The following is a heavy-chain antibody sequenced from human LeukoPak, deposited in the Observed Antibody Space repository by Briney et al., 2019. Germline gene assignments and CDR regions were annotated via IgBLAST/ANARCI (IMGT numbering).Heavy chain of an antibody. V-gene: IGHV3-48*01. CDR3: ARVTYSTSPTPFDY. CDR2: ISSSGTAI. Sequence: PGGSLRLSCAASGFIFSTYNMHWVRQAPGKGLEWVSSISSSGTAIYYADSVKGRFTISRDNAKNSLYLEMNSLRAEDTAVYYCARVTYSTSPTPFDYWGQGTLVTVSS. D-gene: IGHD2-15*01. J-gene: IGHJ4*02. CDR1: GFIFSTYN.